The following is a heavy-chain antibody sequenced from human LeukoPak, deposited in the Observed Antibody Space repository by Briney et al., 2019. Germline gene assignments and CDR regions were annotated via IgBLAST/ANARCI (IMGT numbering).Heavy chain of an antibody. CDR2: IYHSGST. J-gene: IGHJ4*02. CDR1: GGSISSSYW. D-gene: IGHD2-21*02. Sequence: TSETLSLTCAVSGGSISSSYWWTWVRQPPGKGLEWIGEIYHSGSTNYNPSLKSRVTISVDKSKNQFSLNLSSVTAADTAVYYCARDRCGGDCPLDHWGQGTLVTVSS. V-gene: IGHV4-4*02. CDR3: ARDRCGGDCPLDH.